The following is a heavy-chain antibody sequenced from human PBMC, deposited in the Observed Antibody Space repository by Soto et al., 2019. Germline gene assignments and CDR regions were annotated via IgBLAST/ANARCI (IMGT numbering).Heavy chain of an antibody. CDR1: GGSISSSSYY. J-gene: IGHJ4*02. CDR3: ARLIAAAGADY. CDR2: IYYSGST. V-gene: IGHV4-39*01. D-gene: IGHD6-13*01. Sequence: TSETLSLTCTVSGGSISSSSYYWGWIRQPPGKGLEWIGSIYYSGSTYYNPSLKSRVTISVDTSKNQFSLKLSSVTAADTAVYYCARLIAAAGADYWGQGTLVTVSS.